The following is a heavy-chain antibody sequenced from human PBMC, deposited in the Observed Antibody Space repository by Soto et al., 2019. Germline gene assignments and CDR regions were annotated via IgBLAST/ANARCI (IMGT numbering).Heavy chain of an antibody. CDR3: ARGGVEGYYFDY. Sequence: QVPLQQWGAGLLKPSETLSLTCAVYGGSFSGYYWSWIRQPPGKGLEWLGEINHSGSTNYNPSLKSRVTISVDTSKNQFSLKLSSVTAADTAVYYCARGGVEGYYFDYWGQGTLVTVSS. CDR2: INHSGST. CDR1: GGSFSGYY. D-gene: IGHD3-10*01. J-gene: IGHJ4*02. V-gene: IGHV4-34*01.